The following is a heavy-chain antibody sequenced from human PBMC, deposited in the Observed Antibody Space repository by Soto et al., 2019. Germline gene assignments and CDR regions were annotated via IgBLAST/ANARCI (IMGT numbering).Heavy chain of an antibody. V-gene: IGHV4-61*01. J-gene: IGHJ4*02. D-gene: IGHD6-19*01. CDR3: ARGPDSSGWYSFDY. CDR2: IYYSGST. Sequence: SETLSLTCTVSDGSVSSSSYSWSWIRQPPGKGLEWIGYIYYSGSTNYNPSLKSRVTISVDTSKNQFSLKLSSVTAADTAVYYCARGPDSSGWYSFDYWGQGTLVTVSS. CDR1: DGSVSSSSYS.